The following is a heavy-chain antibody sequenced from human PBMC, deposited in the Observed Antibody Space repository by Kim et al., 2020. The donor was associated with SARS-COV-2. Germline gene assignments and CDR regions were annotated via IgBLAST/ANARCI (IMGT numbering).Heavy chain of an antibody. J-gene: IGHJ4*02. V-gene: IGHV1-24*01. CDR3: AAGTYSGSYLPFDY. D-gene: IGHD1-26*01. Sequence: EQKVQGRVIMTEDTSTDTAYMELCSLRSEDTAVYYCAAGTYSGSYLPFDYWGQGTLVTVSS.